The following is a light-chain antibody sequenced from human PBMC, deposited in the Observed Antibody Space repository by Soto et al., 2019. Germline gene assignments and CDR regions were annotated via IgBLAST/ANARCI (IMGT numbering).Light chain of an antibody. V-gene: IGLV2-23*01. CDR3: CSYAGSSTFYV. CDR1: SSDVGSYNL. CDR2: EGS. J-gene: IGLJ1*01. Sequence: QSALTQPASVSGSPGQSITISCTGTSSDVGSYNLVSWCQQHPGKAPKLMIYEGSKRPSGVSNRFSGSKSGNTASLTISGLQAEDEADYYCCSYAGSSTFYVFGTGTKLTVL.